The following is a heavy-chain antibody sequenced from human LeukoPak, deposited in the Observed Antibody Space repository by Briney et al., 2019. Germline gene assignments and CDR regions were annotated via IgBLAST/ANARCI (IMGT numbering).Heavy chain of an antibody. CDR3: ARGRVFRARVSNREDY. D-gene: IGHD1-26*01. CDR1: GGSISSYY. V-gene: IGHV4-59*12. CDR2: IYYSGST. Sequence: SETLSLTCTVSGGSISSYYWSWIRQPPGKGLEWIGYIYYSGSTNYNPSLKSRVTISVDTSKNQFSLKLSSVTAADTAVYYCARGRVFRARVSNREDYWGQGTLVTVSS. J-gene: IGHJ4*02.